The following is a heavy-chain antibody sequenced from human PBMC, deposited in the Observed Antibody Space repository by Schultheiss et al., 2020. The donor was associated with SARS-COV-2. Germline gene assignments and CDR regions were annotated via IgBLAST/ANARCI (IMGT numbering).Heavy chain of an antibody. CDR3: AAPRVDIVATIDYYYGMDV. Sequence: SVKVSCKASGFTFTSSAVQWVRQARGQRLEWIGWIVVGSGNTNYAQKFQERVTITRDMSTSTAYMELSSLRSEDTAVYYCAAPRVDIVATIDYYYGMDVWGQGTTVTVSS. D-gene: IGHD5-12*01. J-gene: IGHJ6*02. V-gene: IGHV1-58*01. CDR1: GFTFTSSA. CDR2: IVVGSGNT.